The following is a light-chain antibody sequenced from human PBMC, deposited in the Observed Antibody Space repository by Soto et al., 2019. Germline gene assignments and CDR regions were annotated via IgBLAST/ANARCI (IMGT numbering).Light chain of an antibody. CDR2: GAS. V-gene: IGKV3-20*01. J-gene: IGKJ4*01. CDR1: QSVSSSY. Sequence: EIVLTQSPGTLSLSPGERATLSCRASQSVSSSYLAWYQQKPGQAPRLLIYGASSRATGIPDRFSGSGSGTEFTLTINSLEPEDFAVYFCHQRAGWPPTFGGGTKVDIK. CDR3: HQRAGWPPT.